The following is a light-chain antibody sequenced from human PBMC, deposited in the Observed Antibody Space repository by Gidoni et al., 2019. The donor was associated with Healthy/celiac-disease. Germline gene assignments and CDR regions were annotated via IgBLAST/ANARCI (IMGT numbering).Light chain of an antibody. CDR1: SSDVGGYNY. V-gene: IGLV2-14*01. Sequence: PGQSITISCTGTSSDVGGYNYVSWYQQHPGKAPKLMIYEVSNRPSGVSNRFSGSKSGNTASLTISGLQAEHEADYYCSSYTSSSTWVFGGGTKLTVL. J-gene: IGLJ3*02. CDR2: EVS. CDR3: SSYTSSSTWV.